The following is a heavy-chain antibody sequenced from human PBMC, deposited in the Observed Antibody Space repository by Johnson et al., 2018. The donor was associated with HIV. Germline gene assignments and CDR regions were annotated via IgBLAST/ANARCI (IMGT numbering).Heavy chain of an antibody. J-gene: IGHJ3*02. Sequence: VQLVESGGGLVQPGGSLRLSCAASGVTFSSHWMHWVRQAPGKGLVWVSRIKSHGTRTINADSVKGRFTISRDNAKKTLYLQMNSLRYEDTAVYYCAREEGDALDIWGQGTMVTVSS. CDR2: IKSHGTRT. V-gene: IGHV3-74*01. CDR3: AREEGDALDI. CDR1: GVTFSSHW.